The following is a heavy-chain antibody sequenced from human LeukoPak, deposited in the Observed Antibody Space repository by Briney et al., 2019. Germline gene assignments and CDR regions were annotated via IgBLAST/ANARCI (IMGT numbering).Heavy chain of an antibody. CDR3: ARDGYDSSGYYYEY. CDR2: ISYDGSNK. V-gene: IGHV3-30-3*01. J-gene: IGHJ4*02. Sequence: TGGSLRLSCAASGFTFSSYAMSWVRQAPGKGLEWVAVISYDGSNKYYADSVKGRFTISRDNSKNTLYLQMNSLRAEDTAVYYCARDGYDSSGYYYEYWGQGTLVTVSS. D-gene: IGHD3-22*01. CDR1: GFTFSSYA.